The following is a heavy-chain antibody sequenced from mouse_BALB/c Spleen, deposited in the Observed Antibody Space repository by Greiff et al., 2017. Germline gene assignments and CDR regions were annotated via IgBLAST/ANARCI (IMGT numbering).Heavy chain of an antibody. J-gene: IGHJ4*01. D-gene: IGHD2-3*01. CDR2: IYPGNVNT. CDR3: ARAYDGYYPMDY. V-gene: IGHV1S56*01. CDR1: GYTFTSYY. Sequence: QVQLKQSGPELVKPGASVRISCKASGYTFTSYYIHWVKQRPGQGLEWIGWIYPGNVNTKYNEKFKGKATLTADKSSSTAYMQLSSLTSEDSAVYCCARAYDGYYPMDYWGQGTSVTVSS.